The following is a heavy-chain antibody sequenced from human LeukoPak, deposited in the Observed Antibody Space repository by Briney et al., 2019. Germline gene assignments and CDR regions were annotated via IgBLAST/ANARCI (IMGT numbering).Heavy chain of an antibody. Sequence: GGSLRLSCVASGFTFKSYSMNWVRQAPGKGLEWVSFIISTSSDLFYSDSVKGRFTVSRDNARNSLYLQMNSLTAEDTAVYYCARAAGHYFDYWGQGSLVTVSS. CDR1: GFTFKSYS. CDR3: ARAAGHYFDY. J-gene: IGHJ4*02. D-gene: IGHD3-10*01. CDR2: IISTSSDL. V-gene: IGHV3-21*05.